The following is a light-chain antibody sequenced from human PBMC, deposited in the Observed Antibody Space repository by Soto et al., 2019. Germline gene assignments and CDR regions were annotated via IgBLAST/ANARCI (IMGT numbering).Light chain of an antibody. CDR2: EVS. J-gene: IGLJ2*01. CDR3: SSYTSSSTYVV. CDR1: SSDVGGYNY. V-gene: IGLV2-14*01. Sequence: QSVLTQPASVSGSPGQSITISCTGTSSDVGGYNYVSWYQQHPGKAPKLMIYEVSNRPSGVSNRFSGSKSGNTASLTISGLQAEDEADYYCSSYTSSSTYVVFGGWTKLTVL.